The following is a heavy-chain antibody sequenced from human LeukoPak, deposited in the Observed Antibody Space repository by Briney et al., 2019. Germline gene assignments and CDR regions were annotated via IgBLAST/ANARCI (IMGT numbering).Heavy chain of an antibody. J-gene: IGHJ4*02. Sequence: ASVKVSCKASGYTFTHYYMHWLRQAPGQPLEWMGWINPNSGGTNYAQKFQGRVTMTRDTSISTAYMELSRLRSDDTAVYYCAREVIGGYSYGSDYWGQGTLVTVSS. V-gene: IGHV1-2*02. CDR2: INPNSGGT. D-gene: IGHD5-18*01. CDR3: AREVIGGYSYGSDY. CDR1: GYTFTHYY.